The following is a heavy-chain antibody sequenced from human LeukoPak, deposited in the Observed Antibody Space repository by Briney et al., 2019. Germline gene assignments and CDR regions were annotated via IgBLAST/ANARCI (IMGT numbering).Heavy chain of an antibody. CDR1: GGSFSGYY. D-gene: IGHD5-24*01. Sequence: SETLSLTCAVYGGSFSGYYWSWIRQPPGKGLEWIGEINHSGSTNYNPSLKSRVTISVDTSKNQFSLKLSSVTAADTAVYYCARGWLQIDYWGQGTLVTVSS. V-gene: IGHV4-34*01. CDR2: INHSGST. J-gene: IGHJ4*02. CDR3: ARGWLQIDY.